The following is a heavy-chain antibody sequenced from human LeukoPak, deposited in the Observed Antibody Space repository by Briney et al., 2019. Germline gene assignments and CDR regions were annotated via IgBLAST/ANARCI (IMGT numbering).Heavy chain of an antibody. D-gene: IGHD6-19*01. CDR1: APSAFSNSAA. J-gene: IGHJ5*02. CDR2: TYYRSTWYN. Sequence: SQTISPTSAIDAPSAFSNSAACNWIMQSPSRGLEWLGRTYYRSTWYNDYAVSVKSRITINPDTSKNQFSLQLNSLTPEVTAGYYRAKESGGRGYSSGEPGSSDPWGQGALVTVS. V-gene: IGHV6-1*01. CDR3: AKESGGRGYSSGEPGSSDP.